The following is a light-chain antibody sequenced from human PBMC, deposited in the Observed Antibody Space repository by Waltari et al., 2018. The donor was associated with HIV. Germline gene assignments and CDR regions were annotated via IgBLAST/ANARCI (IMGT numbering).Light chain of an antibody. Sequence: DIVMTQSPDALAVSLGERAAINCTSSQSILYNSNNKNYLVWYQQRPGQPPKVLISWASTRESGVPDRFSGSVSGTHFTLAINGLQAEDVAVYYCQQYYSIPITFGQGTRLDIK. V-gene: IGKV4-1*01. CDR1: QSILYNSNNKNY. J-gene: IGKJ5*01. CDR2: WAS. CDR3: QQYYSIPIT.